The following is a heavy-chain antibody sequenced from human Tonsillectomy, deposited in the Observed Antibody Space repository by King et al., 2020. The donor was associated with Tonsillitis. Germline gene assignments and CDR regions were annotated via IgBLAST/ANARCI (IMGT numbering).Heavy chain of an antibody. CDR2: ISYDARRQ. J-gene: IGHJ4*02. CDR3: ARERLYSSDWGIDY. Sequence: HVQLVESGGGVVQPGRSLRLSCASSGFVFRSYGMHWVRQAPGKGLEWVAVISYDARRQNYADSVKGRFTISRDNSRDTLYLQMNSLRAEDTAVYYCARERLYSSDWGIDYWGQGSLVTVSS. CDR1: GFVFRSYG. V-gene: IGHV3-33*05. D-gene: IGHD6-19*01.